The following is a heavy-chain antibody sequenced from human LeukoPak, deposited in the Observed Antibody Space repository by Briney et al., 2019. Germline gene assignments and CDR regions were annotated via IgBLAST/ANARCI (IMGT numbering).Heavy chain of an antibody. D-gene: IGHD5-24*01. CDR3: ARGYQKLGWLSRGAFDI. CDR2: INHSGST. V-gene: IGHV4-34*01. CDR1: GGSFSGYY. Sequence: PSETLSLTCAVYGGSFSGYYWSWIRQPPGKGLEWIGEINHSGSTNYNPSLKSRVTISVDKSKNQFSLKLSSVTAADTAVYYCARGYQKLGWLSRGAFDIWGQGTMVTVSS. J-gene: IGHJ3*02.